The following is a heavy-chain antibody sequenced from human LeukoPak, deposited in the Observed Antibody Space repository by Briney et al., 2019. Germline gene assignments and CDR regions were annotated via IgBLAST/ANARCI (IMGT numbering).Heavy chain of an antibody. V-gene: IGHV1-69*06. CDR1: GGTFSSYA. D-gene: IGHD4-17*01. J-gene: IGHJ4*02. Sequence: SVKVSCKASGGTFSSYAISWVRQAPGQGLEWMGGIIPIFGTANYAQKFQGRVTITADKSTSTAYMELSSLRSEDTAVYYCASAPDYGDYGKFDYWGQGTLVTVSS. CDR3: ASAPDYGDYGKFDY. CDR2: IIPIFGTA.